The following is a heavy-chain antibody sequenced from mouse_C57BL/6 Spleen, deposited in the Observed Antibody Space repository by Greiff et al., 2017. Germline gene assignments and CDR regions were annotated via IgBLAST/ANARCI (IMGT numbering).Heavy chain of an antibody. CDR3: ARLRGLNWYFEV. Sequence: QVQLQQSGAELVKPGASVKLSCKASGYTFTSYWITWVKQRPGQGLEWIGDIYPGSGSTNYNEKFKSKATLTVDTSSSTAYMQLSSLTSEDSAVYYCARLRGLNWYFEVWGTGTTVTVSS. CDR2: IYPGSGST. V-gene: IGHV1-55*01. J-gene: IGHJ1*03. D-gene: IGHD3-3*01. CDR1: GYTFTSYW.